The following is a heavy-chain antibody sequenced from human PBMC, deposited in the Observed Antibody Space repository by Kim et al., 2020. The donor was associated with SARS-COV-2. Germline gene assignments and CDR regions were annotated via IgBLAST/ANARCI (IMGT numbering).Heavy chain of an antibody. CDR3: AKDLFRGDTAMVGLGLFDP. J-gene: IGHJ5*02. Sequence: GGSLRLSCAASGFTFGDYAMHWVRQAPGKGLEWVSGISWNSGRTGYADSVKGRFTISRDNAKNSLYLQMNSLRAEDTALYYCAKDLFRGDTAMVGLGLFDPWGQGTLVTVSS. D-gene: IGHD5-18*01. CDR1: GFTFGDYA. V-gene: IGHV3-9*01. CDR2: ISWNSGRT.